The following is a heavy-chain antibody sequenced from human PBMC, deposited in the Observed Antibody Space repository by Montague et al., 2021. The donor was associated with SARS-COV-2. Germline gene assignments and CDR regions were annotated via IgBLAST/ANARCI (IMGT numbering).Heavy chain of an antibody. Sequence: SETLSLTCAVSGDSVSSGNYFWAWIRQPPGKGLEWIGSIFYTGSVEYNASLRSRVTMSVDTSNNHFSLRLDSVTAADTAVYFCARQNYRSGTQKGLGGNWFDPWGQGTLVTVSS. CDR2: IFYTGSV. J-gene: IGHJ5*02. CDR3: ARQNYRSGTQKGLGGNWFDP. D-gene: IGHD3-10*01. CDR1: GDSVSSGNYF. V-gene: IGHV4-39*01.